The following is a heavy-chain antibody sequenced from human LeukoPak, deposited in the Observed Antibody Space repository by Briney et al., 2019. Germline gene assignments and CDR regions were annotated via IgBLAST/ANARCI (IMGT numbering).Heavy chain of an antibody. V-gene: IGHV4-30-2*01. CDR1: GGSISSGGYS. CDR2: IYHSGST. Sequence: SQTLSLTCAVSGGSISSGGYSWSWTRQPPGKGLEWIGYIYHSGSTYYNPSLKSRVTISVDRSKNQFSLKLSSVTAADTAVYYCARVSLDTAAFDIWGQGTMVTVSS. D-gene: IGHD5-18*01. CDR3: ARVSLDTAAFDI. J-gene: IGHJ3*02.